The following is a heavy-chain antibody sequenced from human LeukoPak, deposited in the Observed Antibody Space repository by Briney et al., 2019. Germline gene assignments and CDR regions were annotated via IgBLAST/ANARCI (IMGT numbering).Heavy chain of an antibody. Sequence: ASVKVSCKASGYTFTGYYMHWVRQAPGQGLEWMGWINPNSGGTNYAQKFQGRVTMTRDTSISTAYMELSRLRSDDTAVYYCASLGNYYDSSGYYEIIDYWGQGTLVTVSS. CDR3: ASLGNYYDSSGYYEIIDY. D-gene: IGHD3-22*01. CDR1: GYTFTGYY. CDR2: INPNSGGT. V-gene: IGHV1-2*02. J-gene: IGHJ4*02.